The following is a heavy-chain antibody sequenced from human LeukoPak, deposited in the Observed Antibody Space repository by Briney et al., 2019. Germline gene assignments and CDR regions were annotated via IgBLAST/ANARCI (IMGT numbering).Heavy chain of an antibody. CDR2: ISGSGGST. Sequence: PGGSLRLSCAASGFTFSSYAMSWVRQAPGKGLEWVSAISGSGGSTYYADSVKGRFTISRDSSKNTLHFQMNSLRAEDTAVYHCAKVAYDYVWGSYENWGQGTLVTVSS. J-gene: IGHJ4*02. CDR1: GFTFSSYA. CDR3: AKVAYDYVWGSYEN. V-gene: IGHV3-23*01. D-gene: IGHD3-16*01.